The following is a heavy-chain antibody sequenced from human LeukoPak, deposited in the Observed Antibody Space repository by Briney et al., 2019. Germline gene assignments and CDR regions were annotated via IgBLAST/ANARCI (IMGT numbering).Heavy chain of an antibody. CDR1: GGSISSGGYS. CDR3: ARGIQLWSKFDY. CDR2: IYHSGST. Sequence: PSQTLSLTCAVSGGSISSGGYSWSWIRQPPGKGLEWIGYIYHSGSTYYNPSLKSRVTISVDTSKNQFSLKLSSVTAADTAVYYCARGIQLWSKFDYWGQGTLVTVSS. D-gene: IGHD5-18*01. V-gene: IGHV4-30-2*05. J-gene: IGHJ4*02.